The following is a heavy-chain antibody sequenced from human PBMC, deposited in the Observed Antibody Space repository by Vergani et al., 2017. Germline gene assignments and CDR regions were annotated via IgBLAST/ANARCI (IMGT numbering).Heavy chain of an antibody. J-gene: IGHJ6*02. CDR1: GYTFTGYY. D-gene: IGHD6-19*01. V-gene: IGHV1-2*02. CDR2: INPNSGGT. Sequence: QVQLVQSGAEVKKPGASVKVPCKASGYTFTGYYMHWVRQAPGQGLEWMGWINPNSGGTNYAQKFQGRVTMTRDTSISTAYMELSRLRSDDTAVYYCARVQWLVPYYYGMDVWGQGTTVTVSS. CDR3: ARVQWLVPYYYGMDV.